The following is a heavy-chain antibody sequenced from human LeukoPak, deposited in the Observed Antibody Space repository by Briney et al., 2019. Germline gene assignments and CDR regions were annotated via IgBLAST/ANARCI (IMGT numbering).Heavy chain of an antibody. V-gene: IGHV3-23*01. Sequence: PGGSLRLSCVDSGSIISNNVMGWVRQAPGKGVEWVSTINVGGEATHYAESVKGRFTISRDSSKNTLYLQMNSLSVEDTAVYYCAKEGYSSGHAGAFNIWGPGTMVTVSS. CDR2: INVGGEAT. J-gene: IGHJ3*02. CDR1: GSIISNNV. CDR3: AKEGYSSGHAGAFNI. D-gene: IGHD5-18*01.